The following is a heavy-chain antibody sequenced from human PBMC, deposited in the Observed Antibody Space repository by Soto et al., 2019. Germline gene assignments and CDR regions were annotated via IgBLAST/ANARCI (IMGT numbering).Heavy chain of an antibody. CDR3: ARDRRLLWFGELSPYYYYGMDV. Sequence: GGSLRLSCAASGFTFSSYEMNWVRQAPGKGLEWVSYISSSGSTIYYADSVKGRFTISRDNAKNSMYLKMNSLRAEDTAVYYCARDRRLLWFGELSPYYYYGMDVWGQGTTVNVSS. J-gene: IGHJ6*02. CDR1: GFTFSSYE. D-gene: IGHD3-10*01. V-gene: IGHV3-48*03. CDR2: ISSSGSTI.